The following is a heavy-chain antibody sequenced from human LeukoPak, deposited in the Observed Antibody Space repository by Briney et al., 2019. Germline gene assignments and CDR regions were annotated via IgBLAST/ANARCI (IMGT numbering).Heavy chain of an antibody. D-gene: IGHD1-26*01. CDR3: ARQSYYNWFDP. CDR1: GGSFSGYY. J-gene: IGHJ5*02. CDR2: IYYSGST. Sequence: SETLSLACAVYGGSFSGYYWSWIRQPPGKGLEWIGYIYYSGSTNYNPSLKSRVTISVDTSKNQFSLKLSSVTAADTAVYYCARQSYYNWFDPWGQGTLVTVSS. V-gene: IGHV4-59*08.